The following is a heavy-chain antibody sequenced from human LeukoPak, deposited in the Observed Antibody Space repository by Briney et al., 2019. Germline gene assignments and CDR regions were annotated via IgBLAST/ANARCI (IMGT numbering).Heavy chain of an antibody. V-gene: IGHV1-69*05. CDR2: IIPIFGTA. J-gene: IGHJ5*02. D-gene: IGHD6-6*01. CDR1: GGTFSSYA. CDR3: ARDSPPSEAARPGQGWFDP. Sequence: SVKVSRKASGGTFSSYAISWVRQAPGQGLEWMGRIIPIFGTANYAQKFQGRVTITTDESTSTAYMELSSLRSEDTAVYYCARDSPPSEAARPGQGWFDPWGQGTLVTVSS.